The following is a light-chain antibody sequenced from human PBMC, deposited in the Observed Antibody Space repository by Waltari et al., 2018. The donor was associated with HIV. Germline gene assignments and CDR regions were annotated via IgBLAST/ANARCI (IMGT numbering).Light chain of an antibody. V-gene: IGLV2-14*03. CDR2: DVT. Sequence: QSALTQPASVSGSPGPSIPIPCTGTSSDVGAYNYFSWYQQHPGKAPKLMIYDVTNRPSGISNRFFGSKSGNTASLTISGLQAEDEADYYCSSYTSSSTSVVFGGGTKLTVL. J-gene: IGLJ2*01. CDR3: SSYTSSSTSVV. CDR1: SSDVGAYNY.